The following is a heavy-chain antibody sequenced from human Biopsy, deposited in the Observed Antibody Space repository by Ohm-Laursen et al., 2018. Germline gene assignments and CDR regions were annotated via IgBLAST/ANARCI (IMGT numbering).Heavy chain of an antibody. D-gene: IGHD1-26*01. CDR3: ARHAPSYSGSYWRYFDL. Sequence: SDTLSLTCTVSGGSISSYYWSWIRQPPGKGLEWIGYIYYTGSTNYNPSLKSRVTISVDTSMTHLSLRPTSVTAADTAVYYCARHAPSYSGSYWRYFDLWGRGTLVTVSS. CDR1: GGSISSYY. J-gene: IGHJ2*01. CDR2: IYYTGST. V-gene: IGHV4-59*08.